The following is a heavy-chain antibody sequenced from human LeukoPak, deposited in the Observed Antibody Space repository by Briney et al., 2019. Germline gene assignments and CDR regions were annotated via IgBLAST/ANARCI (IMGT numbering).Heavy chain of an antibody. CDR2: IKQDGSEK. CDR3: VRDNSGWYRPALGRETACYYYYMDV. Sequence: GGSLRLSCAASGFTFSSYWMSWVRQAPGKGLEWVANIKQDGSEKYYVDSVKGRFTISRDNAKNSLYLQMNSLRTEDTAVYYCVRDNSGWYRPALGRETACYYYYMDVWGKGTTVTVSS. V-gene: IGHV3-7*01. D-gene: IGHD6-19*01. J-gene: IGHJ6*03. CDR1: GFTFSSYW.